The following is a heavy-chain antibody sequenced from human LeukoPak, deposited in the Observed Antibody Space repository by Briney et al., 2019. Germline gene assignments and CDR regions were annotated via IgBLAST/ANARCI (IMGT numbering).Heavy chain of an antibody. J-gene: IGHJ6*02. V-gene: IGHV3-30*18. CDR3: AKDLDYYVWGAGYYGMDV. Sequence: GRSLRLSCAASGFTFSSYGMHWVRQAPGKGLEWVAVISYDGSNKYYADSVKGRFTISRDNSKNTLYLQMNSLRAEDTAVYCCAKDLDYYVWGAGYYGMDVWGQGTTVTVSS. CDR1: GFTFSSYG. D-gene: IGHD3-16*01. CDR2: ISYDGSNK.